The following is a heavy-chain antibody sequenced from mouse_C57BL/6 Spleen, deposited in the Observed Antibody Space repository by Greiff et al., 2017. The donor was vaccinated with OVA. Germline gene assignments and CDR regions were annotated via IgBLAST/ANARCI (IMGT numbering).Heavy chain of an antibody. J-gene: IGHJ3*01. D-gene: IGHD1-1*01. Sequence: VQLQQPGAELVKPGASVKLSCKASGYTFTSYWMHWVKQRPGQGLEWIGMIHPNSGSTNYNEKFKSKATLTVDKSSSTAYMQLSSLTSEDSAVYYCARATITTVVAPFAYWGQGTLVTVSA. CDR3: ARATITTVVAPFAY. V-gene: IGHV1-64*01. CDR1: GYTFTSYW. CDR2: IHPNSGST.